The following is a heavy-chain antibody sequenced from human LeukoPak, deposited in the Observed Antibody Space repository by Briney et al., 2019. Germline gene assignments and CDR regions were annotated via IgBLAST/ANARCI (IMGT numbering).Heavy chain of an antibody. CDR1: GGSFSGYY. CDR3: ARGATSAFDI. D-gene: IGHD2-2*01. J-gene: IGHJ3*02. Sequence: SETLSLTCAVYGGSFSGYYWSWIRQPPGKGLEWIGEINHSGSTNYNPSLKSRVTISVDTSKNQFSLKLSSVTAADTAVHYCARGATSAFDIWGQGTMVTVSS. CDR2: INHSGST. V-gene: IGHV4-34*01.